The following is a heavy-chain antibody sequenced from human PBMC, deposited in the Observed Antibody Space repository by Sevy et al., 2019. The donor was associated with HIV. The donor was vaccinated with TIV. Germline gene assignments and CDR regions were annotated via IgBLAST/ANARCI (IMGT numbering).Heavy chain of an antibody. CDR3: ARDRRNYSGQYFDF. V-gene: IGHV3-11*06. J-gene: IGHJ4*02. CDR2: ISSGTTHR. Sequence: GGSLRLSCAASGFIFSDYYMSWIRQSPGKGLEWVSDISSGTTHRKYADSVKGQFTISRDNAKNSLYLQMNSLTVEDTAVYYCARDRRNYSGQYFDFWGQGTLVTVSS. D-gene: IGHD1-7*01. CDR1: GFIFSDYY.